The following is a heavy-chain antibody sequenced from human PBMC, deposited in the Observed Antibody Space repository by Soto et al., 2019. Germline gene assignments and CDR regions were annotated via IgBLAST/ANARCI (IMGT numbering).Heavy chain of an antibody. CDR3: ARDGAGIIELRHYYYGMDV. J-gene: IGHJ6*02. CDR2: ISYDGSNK. Sequence: GGALRIPCAASGLTFSSYAMNWVRQAPGKGLEWVAVISYDGSNKYYADSVKGRFTISRDNSKNTLYLQMNSLRAEDTAVYYCARDGAGIIELRHYYYGMDVWGQGTTVTVYS. D-gene: IGHD2-15*01. CDR1: GLTFSSYA. V-gene: IGHV3-30-3*01.